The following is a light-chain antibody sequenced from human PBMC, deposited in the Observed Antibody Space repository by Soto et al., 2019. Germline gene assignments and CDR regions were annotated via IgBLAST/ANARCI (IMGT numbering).Light chain of an antibody. V-gene: IGKV1-5*03. J-gene: IGKJ1*01. CDR1: QSIGVW. CDR3: QYHNNYSWT. CDR2: KTS. Sequence: DIQLTQSPSTLSASAGDRVTITCRASQSIGVWLTWYQQKPGKDPKFLIFKTSTLESGVPSRFSGSGSGTEFNITIISMQPYDFATYHWQYHNNYSWTVGQGTKVEIK.